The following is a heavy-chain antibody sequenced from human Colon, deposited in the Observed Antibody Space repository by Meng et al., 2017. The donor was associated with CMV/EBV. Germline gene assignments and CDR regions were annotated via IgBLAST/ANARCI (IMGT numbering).Heavy chain of an antibody. D-gene: IGHD5-18*01. V-gene: IGHV4-4*07. CDR3: AVQPCYDGYCYFNY. CDR2: IYIRGGT. CDR1: GVSVSHNY. Sequence: RLRGSALGSVRPSETLTLTCSVSGVSVSHNYWSWTRQPAGKGPEWIGRIYIRGGTNYNPSLKSRVTMSVDTSKNQFSMKLSSVTAADTAVYYCAVQPCYDGYCYFNYWGQGTLVTVSS. J-gene: IGHJ4*02.